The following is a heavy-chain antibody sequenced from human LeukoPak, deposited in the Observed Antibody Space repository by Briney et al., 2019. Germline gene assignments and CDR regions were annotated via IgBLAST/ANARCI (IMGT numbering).Heavy chain of an antibody. CDR3: ARGAVGATYTDY. CDR2: MNPNSGNT. D-gene: IGHD1-26*01. CDR1: GYTFTSYD. V-gene: IGHV1-8*01. Sequence: ASVKVSCKASGYTFTSYDINWVRQATGQGLEWMGWMNPNSGNTGYAQKFQGRVTMTRNTSISTAYMELSSLRSEDTAVYHCARGAVGATYTDYWGQGTLVTVSS. J-gene: IGHJ4*02.